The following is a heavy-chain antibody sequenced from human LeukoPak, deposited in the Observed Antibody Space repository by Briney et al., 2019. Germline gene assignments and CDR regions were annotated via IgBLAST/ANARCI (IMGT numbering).Heavy chain of an antibody. J-gene: IGHJ5*02. CDR2: IYHSGET. CDR1: GGSISSTSYY. V-gene: IGHV4-39*07. Sequence: SGTLPLTCRVSGGSISSTSYYWGWIRQPPGKGLEWIASIYHSGETFYNPSLESRVAISVDTSNNEVFLDLYSVTAADTAMYYCAETNTQDWFDPWGRGTLVTVSS. D-gene: IGHD2-8*01. CDR3: AETNTQDWFDP.